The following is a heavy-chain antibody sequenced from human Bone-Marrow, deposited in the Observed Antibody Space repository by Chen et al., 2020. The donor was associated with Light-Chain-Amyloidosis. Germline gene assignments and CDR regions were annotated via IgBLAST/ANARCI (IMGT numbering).Heavy chain of an antibody. CDR2: IYYSGST. V-gene: IGHV4-30-4*08. D-gene: IGHD3-22*01. CDR3: ARDYYDSSGYTDAFDI. Sequence: QVQLQESGPGLVKPSQTLSLTCTVSGGSISSGDYYWSWIRQPPGKGLEWIGYIYYSGSTYYNPSLKSRVTISVDTAKNQFSLKLSSVTAADTAVYYCARDYYDSSGYTDAFDIWGQGTMVTVSS. J-gene: IGHJ3*02. CDR1: GGSISSGDYY.